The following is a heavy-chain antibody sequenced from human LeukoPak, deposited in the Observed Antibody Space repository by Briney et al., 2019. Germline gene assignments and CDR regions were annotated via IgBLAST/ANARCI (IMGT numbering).Heavy chain of an antibody. V-gene: IGHV3-48*03. CDR2: IRSIGTTI. J-gene: IGHJ4*02. D-gene: IGHD1-26*01. CDR3: ARGERGDY. CDR1: GFTFSIYE. Sequence: GGSLRLSCAASGFTFSIYETNWVRQAPGKGLEWVSYIRSIGTTIYYADSVKGRFTISRDNARNSLYLQMNSLRAEDTAVYYCARGERGDYWGQGTLVTVSS.